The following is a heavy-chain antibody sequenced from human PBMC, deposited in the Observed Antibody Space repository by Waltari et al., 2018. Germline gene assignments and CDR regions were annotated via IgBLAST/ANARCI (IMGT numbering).Heavy chain of an antibody. D-gene: IGHD6-13*01. Sequence: QVQLQESGPGLVKPSETLSLTCTVSGGSISSYYWSWIRQPAGKGLEWIGRIYTSGSTNNNPSHKSRVTMSVDTSKNQFSLKLSAGAAEDAAVYYCARWGGGIAAAGTSYWGQGTLVTVSS. J-gene: IGHJ4*02. CDR1: GGSISSYY. CDR2: IYTSGST. CDR3: ARWGGGIAAAGTSY. V-gene: IGHV4-4*07.